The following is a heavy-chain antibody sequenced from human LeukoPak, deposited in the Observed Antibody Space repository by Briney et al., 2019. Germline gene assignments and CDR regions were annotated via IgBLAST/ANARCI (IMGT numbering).Heavy chain of an antibody. CDR3: ARSERAFNYGDPLGDYYYGMDV. V-gene: IGHV4-61*02. D-gene: IGHD4-17*01. J-gene: IGHJ6*02. CDR2: IHTSGST. CDR1: GGSISSGSYY. Sequence: SETLSLTCTVSGGSISSGSYYWTWIWQPAGKGLEWIGRIHTSGSTNYNPSLKSRVTISVDTSKNQFSLKLSSVTAADTAVYYCARSERAFNYGDPLGDYYYGMDVWGQGTTVTVSS.